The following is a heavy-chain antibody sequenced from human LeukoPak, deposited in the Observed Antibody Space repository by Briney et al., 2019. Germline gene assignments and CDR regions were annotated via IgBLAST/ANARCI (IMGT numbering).Heavy chain of an antibody. Sequence: PSQTLSLTCTVSGGSISSGSYYWSWIRQPAGKGLEWIGRIYTSGSTNYNPSLKSRVTMSVDKSKNQFSLKLSSVTAADTAVYYCAREGERELVDAFAIWGQGTMVTVSS. V-gene: IGHV4-61*02. CDR2: IYTSGST. CDR3: AREGERELVDAFAI. CDR1: GGSISSGSYY. J-gene: IGHJ3*02. D-gene: IGHD3-16*01.